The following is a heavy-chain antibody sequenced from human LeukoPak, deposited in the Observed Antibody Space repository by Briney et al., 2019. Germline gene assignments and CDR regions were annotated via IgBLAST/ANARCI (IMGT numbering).Heavy chain of an antibody. CDR2: ISYDGSNK. V-gene: IGHV3-30*03. J-gene: IGHJ4*02. D-gene: IGHD5-12*01. CDR3: ARDRGGYGYFDS. Sequence: PGGSLRLSCAASGFTFSSYGMHWVRQAPGKGLEWVAVISYDGSNKYYADSVKGRFTISRDNSKNTLYLQLNSLRAEDTAVYYCARDRGGYGYFDSWGQGTLVTVSS. CDR1: GFTFSSYG.